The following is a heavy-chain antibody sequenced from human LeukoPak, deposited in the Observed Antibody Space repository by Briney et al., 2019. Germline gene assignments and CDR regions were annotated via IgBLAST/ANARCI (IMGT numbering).Heavy chain of an antibody. Sequence: GGSLRLSCAASGFTFSSYAMNWVRQAPGKGLEWVSSISSSSSYIYYADSVKGRFTISRDNAKNSLYLQMNSLRAEDTAVYYCARDLRRPTTNSYYYYGMDVWGQGTTVTVSS. D-gene: IGHD4-17*01. CDR1: GFTFSSYA. CDR3: ARDLRRPTTNSYYYYGMDV. J-gene: IGHJ6*02. CDR2: ISSSSSYI. V-gene: IGHV3-21*01.